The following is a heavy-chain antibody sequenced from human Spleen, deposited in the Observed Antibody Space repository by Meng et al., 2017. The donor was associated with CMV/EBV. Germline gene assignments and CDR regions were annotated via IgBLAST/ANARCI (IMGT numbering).Heavy chain of an antibody. CDR3: ARIPLVRGAISKYYFDY. D-gene: IGHD3-10*01. J-gene: IGHJ4*02. CDR1: GDSISSDAYY. CDR2: IYYSGST. V-gene: IGHV4-61*08. Sequence: GSLRLSCTVSGDSISSDAYYWSWIRQPPGRGLEWIACIYYSGSTSYNPSLKSRVTISLDTSNNQFSLMLTSVTSADTAVYYCARIPLVRGAISKYYFDYWGQGTLVTVSS.